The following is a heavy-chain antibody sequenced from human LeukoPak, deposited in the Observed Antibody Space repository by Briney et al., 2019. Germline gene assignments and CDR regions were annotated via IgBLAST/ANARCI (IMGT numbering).Heavy chain of an antibody. CDR2: INHSGST. D-gene: IGHD6-13*01. CDR3: ARDRGTAAAGPDFDY. CDR1: GGSFSGYY. J-gene: IGHJ4*02. Sequence: PSETLSLTCAVYGGSFSGYYWSWIRQPPGKGLEWIGEINHSGSTNYNPSLKSRVTISVDTSKNQFSLKLSSVTAADTAVYYCARDRGTAAAGPDFDYWGQGTLVTVSS. V-gene: IGHV4-34*01.